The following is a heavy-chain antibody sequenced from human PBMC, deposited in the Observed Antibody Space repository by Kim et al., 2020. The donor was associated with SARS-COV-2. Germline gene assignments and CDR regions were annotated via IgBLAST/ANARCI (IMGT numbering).Heavy chain of an antibody. CDR3: AKDLGDTARVRVPDP. D-gene: IGHD5-18*01. J-gene: IGHJ5*02. V-gene: IGHV3-23*01. Sequence: DSVRGRFTISRDNSKNTLYLQMNSLRAEDTAVYYCAKDLGDTARVRVPDPWGQGTLVTVSS.